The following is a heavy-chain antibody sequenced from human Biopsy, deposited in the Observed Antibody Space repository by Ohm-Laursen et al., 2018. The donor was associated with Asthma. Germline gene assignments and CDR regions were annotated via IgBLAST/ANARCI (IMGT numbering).Heavy chain of an antibody. CDR2: IHHSGTS. CDR1: GDSITSGGCC. V-gene: IGHV4-31*03. D-gene: IGHD3-22*01. Sequence: TLSLTCTVSGDSITSGGCCWNWIRQHPGQGLEWIGYIHHSGTSYFNPSLKSRVSFSRDTSKNQFSLRLCSVTAADTAMYYCARIPRRSGSYFVDYWGQGTLVTVSS. CDR3: ARIPRRSGSYFVDY. J-gene: IGHJ4*02.